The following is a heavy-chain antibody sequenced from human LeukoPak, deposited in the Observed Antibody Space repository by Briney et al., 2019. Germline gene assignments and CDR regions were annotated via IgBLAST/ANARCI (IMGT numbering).Heavy chain of an antibody. CDR1: GVTFSSYG. J-gene: IGHJ4*02. D-gene: IGHD3-22*01. CDR3: AKSPYYDSSGYPSY. Sequence: GRSLRLSCAASGVTFSSYGMHWVRQAPGKGQEWEAVISYDGSNKYYADSVKGRFTISRDNSKNTLYLQMSSLRAEDTAVYYCAKSPYYDSSGYPSYWGQGTLVTVSS. CDR2: ISYDGSNK. V-gene: IGHV3-30*18.